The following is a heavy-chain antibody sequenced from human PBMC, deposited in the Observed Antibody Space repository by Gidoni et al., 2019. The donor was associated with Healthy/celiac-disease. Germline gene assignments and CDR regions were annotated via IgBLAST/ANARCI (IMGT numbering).Heavy chain of an antibody. J-gene: IGHJ4*02. Sequence: EVQLLESGGGLVQPGGSLRLYCSASVFTFSSYAMSWVRQAPGKGLEWVSAISGSGGSTYYADSVKGRFTISRDNSKNTLYLQMNSLRAEDTAVYYCAKGYGGWPFDYWGQGTLVTVSS. D-gene: IGHD4-17*01. CDR3: AKGYGGWPFDY. V-gene: IGHV3-23*01. CDR2: ISGSGGST. CDR1: VFTFSSYA.